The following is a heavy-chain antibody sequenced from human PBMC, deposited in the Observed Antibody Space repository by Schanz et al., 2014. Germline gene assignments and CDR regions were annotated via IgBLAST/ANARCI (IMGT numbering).Heavy chain of an antibody. V-gene: IGHV1-69*02. J-gene: IGHJ4*02. D-gene: IGHD6-13*01. CDR1: GGTFSSFG. Sequence: VQLEQSGAEVKKPGSSVNVSCKASGGTFSSFGINWVRQAPGQGLEWMGRIIPSLGLAKYEQKFQDKVTITADTSTTTAYMELSGLRSEDTAVYYCASSGAGYSSSWDFDYWGQGTLVTVSS. CDR3: ASSGAGYSSSWDFDY. CDR2: IIPSLGLA.